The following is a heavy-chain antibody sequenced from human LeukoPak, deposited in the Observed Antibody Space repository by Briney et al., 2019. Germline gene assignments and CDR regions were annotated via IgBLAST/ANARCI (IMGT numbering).Heavy chain of an antibody. CDR1: GFTVSSNY. CDR2: IYSGGST. V-gene: IGHV3-66*02. D-gene: IGHD4-23*01. J-gene: IGHJ5*02. CDR3: ARDRDGGYNWFDP. Sequence: GRSLRLSCAASGFTVSSNYMSCVRQAPGEGLGWVSVIYSGGSTNYADSVKGRFTISRDNSKNTLYLQMNSLRAEDTAVYYCARDRDGGYNWFDPWGQGTLVTVSS.